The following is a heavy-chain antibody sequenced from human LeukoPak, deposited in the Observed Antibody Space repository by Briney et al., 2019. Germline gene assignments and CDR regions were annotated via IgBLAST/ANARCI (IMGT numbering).Heavy chain of an antibody. V-gene: IGHV4-4*02. CDR1: GGSISSNNG. CDR3: ARGPWQQLAHFDN. CDR2: IYHSGST. D-gene: IGHD6-13*01. Sequence: PSETLSLTCAVSGGSISSNNGWSWVRQPPGKGLEWIGEIYHSGSTNYNPSLKSRVTISVDKSKNQFSLKLSSVTAADTAVYYCARGPWQQLAHFDNWGQGTLVTVSS. J-gene: IGHJ4*02.